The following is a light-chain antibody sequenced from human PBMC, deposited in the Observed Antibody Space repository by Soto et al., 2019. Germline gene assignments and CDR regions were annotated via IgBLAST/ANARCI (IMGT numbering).Light chain of an antibody. CDR1: VSDIGNNY. CDR3: ATWDTSLGAVL. Sequence: QSVLTQPPSVSAAPGQKVTISCSVGVSDIGNNYVSWYQQLPGSAPKLLIYDNSKRPSGIPDRFFGSKSGTSATLGIPRLQTGDEADYYCATWDTSLGAVLFGGGTKVTVL. CDR2: DNS. J-gene: IGLJ2*01. V-gene: IGLV1-51*01.